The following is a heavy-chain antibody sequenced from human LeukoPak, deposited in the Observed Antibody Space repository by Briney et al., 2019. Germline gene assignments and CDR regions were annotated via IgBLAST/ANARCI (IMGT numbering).Heavy chain of an antibody. CDR1: GFTFSSY. V-gene: IGHV3-21*01. J-gene: IGHJ4*02. CDR2: ISSTSSYI. D-gene: IGHD3-9*01. Sequence: GGSLRLSCAASGFTFSSYMNWVRQSPGKGLEWVSSISSTSSYIYYADSVKGRFTISTDNAKNSLYLKMNRLRADDTAVYYCARGQSRYFDWYLGFFDYWGQGTLVTVSS. CDR3: ARGQSRYFDWYLGFFDY.